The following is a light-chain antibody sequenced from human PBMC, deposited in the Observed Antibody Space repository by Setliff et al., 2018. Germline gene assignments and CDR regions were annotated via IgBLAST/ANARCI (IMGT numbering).Light chain of an antibody. CDR2: EVT. CDR1: RSDVGGYNY. CDR3: SSYEGSNNEV. J-gene: IGLJ1*01. V-gene: IGLV2-8*01. Sequence: QSALTQPPSASGSPGQSVTISCTGTRSDVGGYNYVSWYQQHPGKAPKLMIYEVTKRPSGVPDRFSGSKSGNTASLTVSGLQAEDEADYYCSSYEGSNNEVFGTGTKVTVL.